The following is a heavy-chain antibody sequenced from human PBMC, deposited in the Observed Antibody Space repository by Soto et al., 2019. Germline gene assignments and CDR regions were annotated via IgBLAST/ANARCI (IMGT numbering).Heavy chain of an antibody. V-gene: IGHV5-51*01. D-gene: IGHD2-2*01. Sequence: GESLKISCKGSGYNFATYWIGWVRQMPGKGLEWMGIIFPDDSDTKYSPSFQGQVTISADKSISTAYLQWNSLEASDTATYYCARTHCVSSSCEKPGYYYGMDVGGQGTRVTSP. CDR1: GYNFATYW. J-gene: IGHJ6*02. CDR2: IFPDDSDT. CDR3: ARTHCVSSSCEKPGYYYGMDV.